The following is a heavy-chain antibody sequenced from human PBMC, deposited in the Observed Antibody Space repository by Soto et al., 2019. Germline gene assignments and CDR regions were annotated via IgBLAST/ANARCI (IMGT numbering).Heavy chain of an antibody. J-gene: IGHJ5*02. D-gene: IGHD6-13*01. CDR1: GYTLTVDG. CDR3: VRRHVSATGIDWLDP. CDR2: LNAANGDT. V-gene: IGHV1-3*01. Sequence: ASLNGYWKGSGYTLTVDGIHCVRQAPGQRLEWMGWLNAANGDTKYSPKFQGRVTITRDTSASTAYMELTSLRSEDTAVYYCVRRHVSATGIDWLDPWGQGTLVTVSS.